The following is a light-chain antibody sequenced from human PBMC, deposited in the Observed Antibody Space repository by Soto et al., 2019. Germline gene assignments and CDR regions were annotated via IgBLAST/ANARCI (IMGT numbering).Light chain of an antibody. CDR3: QQSYSTLGT. CDR1: HSINNY. J-gene: IGKJ2*01. V-gene: IGKV1-39*01. Sequence: IQMTQSPSSLSASVGDRVIITCRSDHSINNYLNWYQQRPGKVPKLLIYAASTLQSGDPSRFSGSGSGRVFTLTINSLQPEDFATYYCQQSYSTLGTFGRGTRVEI. CDR2: AAS.